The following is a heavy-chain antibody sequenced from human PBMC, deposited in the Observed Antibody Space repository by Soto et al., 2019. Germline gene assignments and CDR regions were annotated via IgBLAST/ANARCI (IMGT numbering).Heavy chain of an antibody. D-gene: IGHD1-1*01. CDR3: ARKVERRNLSWLDP. J-gene: IGHJ5*02. CDR1: VDSVSSNSAA. Sequence: LSQTLSLTCAISVDSVSSNSAAWNWIRQSPSRGLEWLGRTYYRSKWYNDYAVSVKSRISINPDTSKNQFSLQLNSVTPEDTAVYYCARKVERRNLSWLDPWGQGTLVTVSS. CDR2: TYYRSKWYN. V-gene: IGHV6-1*01.